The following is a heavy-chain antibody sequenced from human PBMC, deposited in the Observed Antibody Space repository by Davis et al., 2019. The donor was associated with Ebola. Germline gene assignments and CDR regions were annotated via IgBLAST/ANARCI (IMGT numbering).Heavy chain of an antibody. D-gene: IGHD1-1*01. CDR1: GFTFSSYG. CDR2: IWYDGRNT. CDR3: AKDPTGHGSGNDY. J-gene: IGHJ4*02. Sequence: GESLKISCAASGFTFSSYGMHWVRQAPGKGLEWVAFIWYDGRNTHYVDSVKGRFTVSRDNSKNTMYLQMNSLRLEDTAVYYCAKDPTGHGSGNDYWGQGTQVTVSS. V-gene: IGHV3-30*02.